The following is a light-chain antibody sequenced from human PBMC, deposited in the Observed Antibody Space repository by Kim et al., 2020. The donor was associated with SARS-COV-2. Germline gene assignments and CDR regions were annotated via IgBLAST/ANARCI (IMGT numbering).Light chain of an antibody. V-gene: IGKV3-11*01. CDR1: QSVSSY. CDR2: DAS. J-gene: IGKJ2*03. CDR3: QQRSNWPYS. Sequence: EIVLTQSPATLSLSPGERATLSCRASQSVSSYLAWYQQKPGQAPRLLIYDASNRATGIPARFSGSGSGTDFTLTSSSLEPEDFAVYYCQQRSNWPYSFGQGTKLEI.